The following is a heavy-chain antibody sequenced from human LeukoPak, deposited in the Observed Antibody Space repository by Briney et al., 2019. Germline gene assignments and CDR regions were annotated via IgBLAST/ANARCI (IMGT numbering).Heavy chain of an antibody. D-gene: IGHD4-17*01. J-gene: IGHJ4*02. CDR1: GGSISSSSYY. CDR2: IYYSGST. CDR3: TRGESTVTLDY. Sequence: PSETLSLTCTGSGGSISSSSYYWGWIRQPPGKGLEWIGSIYYSGSTYYNPSLKSRVTISVDTSKNQFSLKLSSVTAADTAVYYCTRGESTVTLDYWGQGTLVTASS. V-gene: IGHV4-39*07.